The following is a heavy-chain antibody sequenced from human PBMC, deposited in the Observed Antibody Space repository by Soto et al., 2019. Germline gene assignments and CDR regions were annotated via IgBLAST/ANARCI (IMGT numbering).Heavy chain of an antibody. CDR1: GYTFTSYG. J-gene: IGHJ6*03. CDR2: ISAYNGNT. Sequence: ASVKVSCKASGYTFTSYGISWVRQAPGQGLEWMGWISAYNGNTNYAQKLKGRVTMTTDTSTSTAYMELRSLRSDDTAVYYCARAGGSYLSPDYYYLDFWGKGTTVTVSS. CDR3: ARAGGSYLSPDYYYLDF. V-gene: IGHV1-18*01. D-gene: IGHD3-16*02.